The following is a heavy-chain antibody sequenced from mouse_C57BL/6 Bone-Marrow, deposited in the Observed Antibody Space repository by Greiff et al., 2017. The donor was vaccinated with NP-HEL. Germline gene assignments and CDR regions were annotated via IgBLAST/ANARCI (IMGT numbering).Heavy chain of an antibody. CDR3: ARDEWDGAMDY. CDR1: GFTFSDFY. J-gene: IGHJ4*01. CDR2: SRNKANDYTT. V-gene: IGHV7-1*01. D-gene: IGHD4-1*01. Sequence: EVKLMESGGGLVQSGRSLRLSCATSGFTFSDFYMEWVRQAPGKGLEWIAASRNKANDYTTEYSASVKGRFIVSRDTSQSILYLQMNALRAEDTAIYYCARDEWDGAMDYWGQGTSVTVSS.